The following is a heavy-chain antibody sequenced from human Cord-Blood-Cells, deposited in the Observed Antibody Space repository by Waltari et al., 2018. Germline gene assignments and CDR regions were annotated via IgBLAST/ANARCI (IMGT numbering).Heavy chain of an antibody. CDR2: INNSGST. D-gene: IGHD6-6*01. CDR1: GGSFSGYY. V-gene: IGHV4-34*01. Sequence: QVQLQQWGAGLFKPSETLSLTCAVYGGSFSGYYWSWIRQPTGEGLEWIGEINNSGSTNYNPSLKSRVTISVDTSKNQFSLKLSSGNAADTAVYYCARGKRIAARPFDYWGQGTLVTVSS. CDR3: ARGKRIAARPFDY. J-gene: IGHJ4*02.